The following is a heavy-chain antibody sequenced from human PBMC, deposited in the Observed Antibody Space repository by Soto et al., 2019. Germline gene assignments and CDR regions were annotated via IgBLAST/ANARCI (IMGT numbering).Heavy chain of an antibody. D-gene: IGHD1-26*01. Sequence: SETLSLTCPVSGYSISIGNYWGWSRQPPGKRLEWIGSIYQSGSTYYNPSLRSRATISVDTSKNQFSLKLSSVTAADTAVYYCARVLGAPLYYFDYWGQGILVTVSS. V-gene: IGHV4-38-2*02. CDR2: IYQSGST. CDR1: GYSISIGNY. CDR3: ARVLGAPLYYFDY. J-gene: IGHJ4*02.